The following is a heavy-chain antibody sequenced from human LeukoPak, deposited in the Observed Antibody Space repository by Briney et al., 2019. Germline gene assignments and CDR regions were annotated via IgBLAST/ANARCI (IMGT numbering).Heavy chain of an antibody. D-gene: IGHD3-22*01. CDR2: ISPSNGHT. V-gene: IGHV1-18*01. Sequence: GASVKVSCKTSVYTFTTYSIIWVRQAPGQGLEWVGWISPSNGHTNYAQKLQDRVTMTTYTSTSTAYMELRSLRSDDTVVYYCARDYYDSSERVFDYWGQGTLVTVSS. CDR3: ARDYYDSSERVFDY. CDR1: VYTFTTYS. J-gene: IGHJ4*02.